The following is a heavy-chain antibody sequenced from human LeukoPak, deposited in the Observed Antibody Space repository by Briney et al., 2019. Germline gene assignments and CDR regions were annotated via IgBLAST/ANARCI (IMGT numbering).Heavy chain of an antibody. V-gene: IGHV4-39*07. D-gene: IGHD6-13*01. CDR2: IYYSGST. Sequence: ASETLSLTCTVSGGSISSSSYYWGWIRQPPGKGLEWIGSIYYSGSTYYNPSLKSRVTISVDTSKNQFSLKLSPVTAADTAVYYCARVGGSSWSILFDYWGQGTLVTVSS. CDR1: GGSISSSSYY. CDR3: ARVGGSSWSILFDY. J-gene: IGHJ4*02.